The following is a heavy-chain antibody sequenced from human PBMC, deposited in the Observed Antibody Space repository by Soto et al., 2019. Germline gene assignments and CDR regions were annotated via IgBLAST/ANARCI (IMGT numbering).Heavy chain of an antibody. CDR3: ARSPYSVSYLAYFDY. Sequence: QVQLVEPGGGVVQPGRSLRLSCAASGFTFSSYGMHWVRQAPGKGLEWVAVISYDGSNKYYADSVKGRFTISRDNSKNTLYLQMNSLRAEDTAVYYCARSPYSVSYLAYFDYWGQGTLVTVSS. D-gene: IGHD1-26*01. J-gene: IGHJ4*02. CDR2: ISYDGSNK. CDR1: GFTFSSYG. V-gene: IGHV3-30*03.